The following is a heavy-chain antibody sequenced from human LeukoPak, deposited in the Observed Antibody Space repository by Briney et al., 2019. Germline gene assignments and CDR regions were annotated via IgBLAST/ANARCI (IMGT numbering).Heavy chain of an antibody. V-gene: IGHV1-3*01. Sequence: ASVKVSCKASGYTFTSYAMHWVRQAPGQRLEWTGWINAGNGNTKYSQKFQGRVTITRDTSASTAYMELSSLRSEDTAVYYCARVSSGWYYFDYWGQGTLVTVSS. J-gene: IGHJ4*02. CDR2: INAGNGNT. CDR3: ARVSSGWYYFDY. CDR1: GYTFTSYA. D-gene: IGHD6-19*01.